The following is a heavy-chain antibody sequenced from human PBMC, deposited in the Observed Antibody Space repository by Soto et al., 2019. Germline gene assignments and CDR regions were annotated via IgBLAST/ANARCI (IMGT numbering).Heavy chain of an antibody. Sequence: WGTLSLTCTVSGGSFSSYYWSWIRQPAGKGLEWIGRIYTSGSTNYNPSLKSRVTMSVDTSKNQFSLKLSSVTAADTAVYYCSRDFGVRGDKYYYGMDVWGQGTTVTVSS. CDR1: GGSFSSYY. D-gene: IGHD3-10*01. J-gene: IGHJ6*02. CDR3: SRDFGVRGDKYYYGMDV. V-gene: IGHV4-4*07. CDR2: IYTSGST.